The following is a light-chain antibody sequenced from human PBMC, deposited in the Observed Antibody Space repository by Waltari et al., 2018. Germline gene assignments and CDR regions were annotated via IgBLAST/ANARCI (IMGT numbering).Light chain of an antibody. J-gene: IGLJ2*01. CDR3: HSRDSSSTRF. CDR1: SLRRYY. CDR2: GPS. V-gene: IGLV3-19*01. Sequence: SSELTQDPPVSVALGQTVRITCQGDSLRRYYPSWYQQRPGQAPILVFYGPSSRPSGIPDRFSGSISGNTASLTITGAQAEDEADYYCHSRDSSSTRFFGGGTRLTV.